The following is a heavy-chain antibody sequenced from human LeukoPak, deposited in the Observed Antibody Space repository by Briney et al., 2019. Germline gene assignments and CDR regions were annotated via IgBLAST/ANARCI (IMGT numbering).Heavy chain of an antibody. V-gene: IGHV1-69*05. CDR1: GGTFSSYA. Sequence: SVKVSCKASGGTFSSYAISWVRQAPGQGLEWMGGIIPIFGTANYAQKFQGRVVMTMDTAISTAYLDLSRLTSDDTAIYYCASSFYRQTDAWGQGSLVTVSS. D-gene: IGHD3-16*02. J-gene: IGHJ5*02. CDR3: ASSFYRQTDA. CDR2: IIPIFGTA.